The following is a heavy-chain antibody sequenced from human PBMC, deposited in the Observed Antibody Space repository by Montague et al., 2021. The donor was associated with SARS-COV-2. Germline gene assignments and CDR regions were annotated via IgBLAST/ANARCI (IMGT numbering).Heavy chain of an antibody. Sequence: SLRFSCAASGFTFSSYAMSWVRQAPGKGLEWVSAISGSGGSTYYADSVKGRFTISRDNFKNTPYLQMNSMRAEDTAVYYCANIWVIEEVTIFGVVTTHKWFDPWGQGTLVTVSS. V-gene: IGHV3-23*01. CDR1: GFTFSSYA. CDR3: ANIWVIEEVTIFGVVTTHKWFDP. D-gene: IGHD3-3*01. CDR2: ISGSGGST. J-gene: IGHJ5*02.